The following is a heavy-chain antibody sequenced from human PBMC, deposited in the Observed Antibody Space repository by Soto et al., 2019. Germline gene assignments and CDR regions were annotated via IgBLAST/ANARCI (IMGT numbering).Heavy chain of an antibody. CDR1: GYTFTSYG. CDR2: ISAYNGNT. CDR3: AVPTTVTTEGAFDI. Sequence: ASVKVSCKASGYTFTSYGISWVRQAPGQGLEWMGWISAYNGNTNYAQKLQGRVTMTTDTSTSTAYVELRSLRSDDTAVYYCAVPTTVTTEGAFDIWGQGTMVTVSS. V-gene: IGHV1-18*01. D-gene: IGHD4-17*01. J-gene: IGHJ3*02.